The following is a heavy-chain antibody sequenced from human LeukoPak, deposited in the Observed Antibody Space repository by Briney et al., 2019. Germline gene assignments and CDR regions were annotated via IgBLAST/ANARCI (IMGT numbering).Heavy chain of an antibody. CDR3: ARGINYDFWSGYLYYYSYYGMDV. CDR1: GYTFTSYD. V-gene: IGHV1-8*01. D-gene: IGHD3-3*01. CDR2: MNPNSGNT. Sequence: ASVKVSCKASGYTFTSYDINWVRQATGQGLEWMGWMNPNSGNTGYAQTFQGRVTITRKTSISTAYMELSSLRSEDTAVSYCARGINYDFWSGYLYYYSYYGMDVWAQGPTVTVSS. J-gene: IGHJ6*02.